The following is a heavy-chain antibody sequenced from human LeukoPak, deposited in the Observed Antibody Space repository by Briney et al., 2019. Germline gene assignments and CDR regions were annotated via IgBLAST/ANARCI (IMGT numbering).Heavy chain of an antibody. CDR1: GCSFSRYW. D-gene: IGHD1-14*01. CDR3: ARGLYNRNY. CDR2: IKQDGSEK. J-gene: IGHJ4*02. V-gene: IGHV3-7*01. Sequence: GWSLRLSCAASGCSFSRYWMSWVRQAPGRGLESVANIKQDGSEKYYVDSVKGRFTISRDNAKNSLYLQINSLRAEDTAVYYCARGLYNRNYWGQGTLVTVSS.